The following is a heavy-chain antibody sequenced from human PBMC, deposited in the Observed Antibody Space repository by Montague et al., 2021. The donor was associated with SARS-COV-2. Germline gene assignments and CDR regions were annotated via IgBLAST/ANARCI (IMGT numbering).Heavy chain of an antibody. CDR2: LEYREST. D-gene: IGHD6-19*01. J-gene: IGHJ3*02. Sequence: SETLSLTCTVSGVSVLSRRSEGDTSQLHPRKQLEWIGILEYRESTYYNPSLKSRVTISVDTSKNQFSLKLSSVTAADTAVYYCARQENSSGWFKPDAFDIWGQGTMVTVSS. CDR1: GVSVLSRRSE. V-gene: IGHV4-39*01. CDR3: ARQENSSGWFKPDAFDI.